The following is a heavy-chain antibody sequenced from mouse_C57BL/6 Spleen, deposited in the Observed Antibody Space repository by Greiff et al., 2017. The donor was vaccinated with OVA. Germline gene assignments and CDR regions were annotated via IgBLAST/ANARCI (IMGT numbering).Heavy chain of an antibody. CDR2: ISDGGSYT. Sequence: EVMLVESGGGLVKPGGSLKLSCAASGFTFSSYAMSWVRQTPEKRLEWVAIISDGGSYTYYPDNVKGRFTISRDNAKNNLYLQMSHLKSEDTAMYYCARGDGYYVDYWGQGTTLTVSS. V-gene: IGHV5-4*03. CDR1: GFTFSSYA. D-gene: IGHD2-3*01. J-gene: IGHJ2*01. CDR3: ARGDGYYVDY.